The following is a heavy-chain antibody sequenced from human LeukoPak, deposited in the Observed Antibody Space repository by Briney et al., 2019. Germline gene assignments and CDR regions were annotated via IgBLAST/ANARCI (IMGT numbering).Heavy chain of an antibody. J-gene: IGHJ5*02. CDR2: ISSSSSTI. CDR3: ARERGGGWPNWPTGWFDP. V-gene: IGHV3-48*02. D-gene: IGHD3-10*01. CDR1: GFTFSSYS. Sequence: GGSLRLSCAASGFTFSSYSMNWVRQAPGKGLEWVSYISSSSSTIYYADSVKGRFTISRDNAKNSLYLQMNSLRDEDTAVYYCARERGGGWPNWPTGWFDPWGQGTLVTVSS.